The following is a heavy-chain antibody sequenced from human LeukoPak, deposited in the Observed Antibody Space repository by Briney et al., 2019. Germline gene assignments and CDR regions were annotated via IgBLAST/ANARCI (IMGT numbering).Heavy chain of an antibody. J-gene: IGHJ6*02. Sequence: SETLSLTCAVYGGSFSGYYWSWIRQPPGKGLEWIGEINHSGSTNYNPSLKSRVTISVDTSKNQFSLKLSSVTAADTAVYYCAILGSGGDPYYYYYGMDVWGQGTTVTVSS. CDR3: AILGSGGDPYYYYYGMDV. CDR1: GGSFSGYY. D-gene: IGHD4-17*01. V-gene: IGHV4-34*01. CDR2: INHSGST.